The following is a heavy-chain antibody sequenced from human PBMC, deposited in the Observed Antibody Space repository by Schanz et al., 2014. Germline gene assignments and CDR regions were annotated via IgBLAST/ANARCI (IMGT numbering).Heavy chain of an antibody. Sequence: QVQLQQWGAGLLKPSETLSLTCAFSGGSFSGYWWTWVRQSPGKGLEWIGEVNHGGYTNYNPSLKSRVTVSVDMSKKQFSRRRSSVTAADTAAYYCATWSGTRLFHNWGQGTLVTVSS. CDR3: ATWSGTRLFHN. J-gene: IGHJ4*02. CDR2: VNHGGYT. V-gene: IGHV4-34*01. D-gene: IGHD1-7*01. CDR1: GGSFSGYW.